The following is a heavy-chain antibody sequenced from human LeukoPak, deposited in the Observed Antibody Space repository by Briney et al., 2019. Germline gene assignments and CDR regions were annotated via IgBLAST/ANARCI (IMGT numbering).Heavy chain of an antibody. CDR1: GYSFTSYW. CDR3: ASQVTMVRGVIIPLHYFDY. Sequence: GESLKISCKGSGYSFTSYWIGWVRQLPGKGLEWMGIIYPGDSDTRYSPSFQGQVTISADKSISTAYLQWSSLKASDTAMYYCASQVTMVRGVIIPLHYFDYRGQGTLVTVSS. J-gene: IGHJ4*02. V-gene: IGHV5-51*01. CDR2: IYPGDSDT. D-gene: IGHD3-10*01.